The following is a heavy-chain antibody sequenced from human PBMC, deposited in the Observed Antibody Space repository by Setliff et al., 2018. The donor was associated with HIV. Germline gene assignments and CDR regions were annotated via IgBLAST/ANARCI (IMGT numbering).Heavy chain of an antibody. Sequence: PGGSLRLSCAASGFTFSSYAMSWVRQAPGKGLEWVSGISNSGYYTYYADSVKGRFTISRDNSKNTVYLHMDSLKFEDAAMYYCATGTEPYDAFDIWGQGTMVTVSS. CDR3: ATGTEPYDAFDI. CDR1: GFTFSSYA. J-gene: IGHJ3*02. CDR2: ISNSGYYT. V-gene: IGHV3-23*01. D-gene: IGHD1-1*01.